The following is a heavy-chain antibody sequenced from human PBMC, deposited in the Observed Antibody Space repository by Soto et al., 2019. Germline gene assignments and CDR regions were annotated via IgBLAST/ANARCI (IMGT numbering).Heavy chain of an antibody. CDR2: ISISATYI. D-gene: IGHD2-21*02. V-gene: IGHV3-21*01. J-gene: IGHJ4*02. CDR1: GFTFSSYT. CDR3: ARDAGSHIVAVTAKDY. Sequence: EVQLVESGGGLVKPGGSLRLSCATSGFTFSSYTMNWVRRAPGKGLEWISSISISATYIYYADSVKGRFTISRDNAIESLYLQMNSLRAEDTAVYYCARDAGSHIVAVTAKDYWGRGTLVTVSS.